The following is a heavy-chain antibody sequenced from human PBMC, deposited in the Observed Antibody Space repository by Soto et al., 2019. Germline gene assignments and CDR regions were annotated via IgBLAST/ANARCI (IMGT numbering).Heavy chain of an antibody. CDR1: GFTFSSYG. Sequence: QVQLVESGGGVVQPGRSLRLSCAASGFTFSSYGMHWVRQAPGKGLGWVAVIWYDGSNKYYADSVKGRFTISRDNSKNTLYLQMNSLRAEDTAVYYCASGTNGGSDNYFDYWGQGTLVTVSS. V-gene: IGHV3-33*01. CDR2: IWYDGSNK. J-gene: IGHJ4*02. CDR3: ASGTNGGSDNYFDY. D-gene: IGHD2-8*01.